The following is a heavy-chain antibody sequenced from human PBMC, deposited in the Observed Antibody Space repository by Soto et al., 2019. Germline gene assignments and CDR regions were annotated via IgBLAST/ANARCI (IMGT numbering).Heavy chain of an antibody. J-gene: IGHJ3*02. V-gene: IGHV1-69*01. CDR1: GGSFGSSA. Sequence: QVQLVQSGADVKKPGSSVKVSCKTSGGSFGSSAISWVRQAPAQGLEWMGEIIPVFDKANYAQNFQGRLTITADELTGTVFMELSSLRSEDTAVYFCARLRRDWGDALDIWGLGTFVTVSA. CDR3: ARLRRDWGDALDI. D-gene: IGHD3-16*01. CDR2: IIPVFDKA.